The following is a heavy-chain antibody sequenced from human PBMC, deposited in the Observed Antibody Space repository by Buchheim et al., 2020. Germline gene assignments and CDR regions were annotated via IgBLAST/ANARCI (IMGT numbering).Heavy chain of an antibody. D-gene: IGHD4-17*01. CDR1: GFTFSSYG. V-gene: IGHV3-30*18. CDR2: ISYDGSNK. CDR3: AKDGHGDYPYYYGMDV. J-gene: IGHJ6*02. Sequence: QVQLVESGGGVVQPGRSLRLSCAASGFTFSSYGMHWVRQAPGKGLEWVAVISYDGSNKYYADSVKGRFTISRDNSKNTLYLQMNSLRAEDTAVYYCAKDGHGDYPYYYGMDVWGQGTT.